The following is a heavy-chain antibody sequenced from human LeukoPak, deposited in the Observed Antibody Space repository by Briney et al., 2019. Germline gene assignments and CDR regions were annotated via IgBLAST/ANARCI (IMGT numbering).Heavy chain of an antibody. CDR2: ISSSSTYI. CDR3: AREGSSGFIDY. Sequence: GGSLRLSCAASGFTFSSYAMNWVRQAPGKGLEWVSFISSSSTYIHYADSVKGRFTISRDNAKNSLYLQMNSLRAEDTAVYYCAREGSSGFIDYWGQGTLVTVSS. D-gene: IGHD6-19*01. V-gene: IGHV3-21*01. J-gene: IGHJ4*02. CDR1: GFTFSSYA.